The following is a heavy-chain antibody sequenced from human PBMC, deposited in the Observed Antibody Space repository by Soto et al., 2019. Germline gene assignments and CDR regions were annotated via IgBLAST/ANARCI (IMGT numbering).Heavy chain of an antibody. Sequence: SETLSLTCTVSGGSISSGGYYCSWIRQHPGKGLEWIWYIYYSGSTYYNPSLESRVTISLDPSKTQFSLKRSSVPAADTAVYYCARDRDYIHYWFDPWAQGTLVTVYS. V-gene: IGHV4-31*03. CDR2: IYYSGST. D-gene: IGHD4-4*01. J-gene: IGHJ5*02. CDR1: GGSISSGGYY. CDR3: ARDRDYIHYWFDP.